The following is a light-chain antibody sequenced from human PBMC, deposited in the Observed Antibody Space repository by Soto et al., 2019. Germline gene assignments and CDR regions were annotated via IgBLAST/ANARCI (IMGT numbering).Light chain of an antibody. J-gene: IGLJ3*02. CDR1: SSDVGSYNY. CDR3: SSYAGSDNWVV. V-gene: IGLV2-8*01. CDR2: EVS. Sequence: QSALTQPPSASGSPGQSVTISCTGTSSDVGSYNYFSWYQQHPGKAPKLIISEVSQRPSGVPDRFSGSKSGNTASLTVSGLQAEDEADYYCSSYAGSDNWVVFGGGTKLTVL.